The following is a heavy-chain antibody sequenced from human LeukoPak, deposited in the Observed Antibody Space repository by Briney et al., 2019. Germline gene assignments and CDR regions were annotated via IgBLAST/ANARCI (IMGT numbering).Heavy chain of an antibody. CDR1: GFTFSSYG. V-gene: IGHV3-23*01. CDR2: ISGSGGST. Sequence: GGSLRLSCAASGFTFSSYGMSWVRQAPGKGLEWVSAISGSGGSTYYADSVKGRFTISRDNSKNTLYLQMNSLRAEDTAVYYCAKDQVLRYFDWPLASGPHFDYWGQGTLVTVSS. CDR3: AKDQVLRYFDWPLASGPHFDY. J-gene: IGHJ4*02. D-gene: IGHD3-9*01.